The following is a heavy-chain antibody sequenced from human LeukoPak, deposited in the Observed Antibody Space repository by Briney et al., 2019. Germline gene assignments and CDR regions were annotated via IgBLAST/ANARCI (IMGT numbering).Heavy chain of an antibody. D-gene: IGHD5-18*01. Sequence: SVKVSCKASGGTFSSYAISWVRQAPGQGLEWMGGIIPIFGTANYAQEFQGRVTITADESTNTAYMELSSLRSEDTAVYYYARVVGYSYGPGESAFDIWGQGTMVTVSS. CDR3: ARVVGYSYGPGESAFDI. J-gene: IGHJ3*02. CDR1: GGTFSSYA. V-gene: IGHV1-69*13. CDR2: IIPIFGTA.